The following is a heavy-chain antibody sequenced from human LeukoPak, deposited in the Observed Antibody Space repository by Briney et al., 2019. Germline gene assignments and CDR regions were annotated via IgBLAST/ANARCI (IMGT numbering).Heavy chain of an antibody. CDR3: ARGHSSGWFYYYYYGMDV. V-gene: IGHV1-46*01. Sequence: ASVKVSCKASGYTFTSYYMHWVRQAPGQGLEWMGIINPSGGSTSYAQKFQGRVTMTRDTSTSTVYMELSSLRSEDTAVYYCARGHSSGWFYYYYYGMDVWGQGTTVTVSS. J-gene: IGHJ6*02. CDR1: GYTFTSYY. D-gene: IGHD6-19*01. CDR2: INPSGGST.